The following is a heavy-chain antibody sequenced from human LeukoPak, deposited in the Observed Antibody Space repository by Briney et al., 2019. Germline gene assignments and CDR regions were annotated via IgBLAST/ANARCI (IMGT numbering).Heavy chain of an antibody. V-gene: IGHV1-46*01. Sequence: GASVKVSCKASGYSFTSYYIHWVRQAPGQGLEWMGIIIPSGGSPKYAQKFQGRVTMTRDTSTSTVYMELSSLRSEDTAGYYCAKLDYDGSGYYWGQGTLVTVS. CDR2: IIPSGGSP. J-gene: IGHJ4*02. CDR3: AKLDYDGSGYY. D-gene: IGHD3-22*01. CDR1: GYSFTSYY.